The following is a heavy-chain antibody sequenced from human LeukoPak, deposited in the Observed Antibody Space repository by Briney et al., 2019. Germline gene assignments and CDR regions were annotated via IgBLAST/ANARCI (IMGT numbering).Heavy chain of an antibody. CDR2: FSSSGNYI. D-gene: IGHD1-26*01. J-gene: IGHJ4*02. V-gene: IGHV3-21*01. Sequence: GGSLRLSCAASGFIFSSYTMNWVRQAPGKGLEWVSSFSSSGNYIYYTDSVKGRFTISKDNAKNSLYLQMNSLRAEDTAVYYCARDLSGSYHTPFGYWGQGTLVTVSS. CDR1: GFIFSSYT. CDR3: ARDLSGSYHTPFGY.